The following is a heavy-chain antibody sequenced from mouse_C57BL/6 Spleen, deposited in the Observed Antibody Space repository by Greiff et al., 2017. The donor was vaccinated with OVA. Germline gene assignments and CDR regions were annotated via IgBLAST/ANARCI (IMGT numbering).Heavy chain of an antibody. CDR3: ARHDRGFDY. Sequence: EVQLVESGGDLVKPGGSLKLSCAASGFTFSSYGMSWVRQTPDKRLEWVATISSGGSYTYYPDSVKGRFTISRDNAKNTLYLQMSSLKSEDTAMYYCARHDRGFDYWGQGTTLTVSS. J-gene: IGHJ2*01. CDR1: GFTFSSYG. CDR2: ISSGGSYT. V-gene: IGHV5-6*01.